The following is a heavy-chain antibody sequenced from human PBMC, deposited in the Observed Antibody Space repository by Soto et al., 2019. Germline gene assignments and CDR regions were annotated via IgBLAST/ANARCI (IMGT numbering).Heavy chain of an antibody. D-gene: IGHD1-26*01. Sequence: QGQLVQSGAEVKKPGASVKVSCKASVYTFADYYLHWVRQAPGQGLEWMGWINPNSGDTISAQKFQGRVTTTRDTSVSTAYMEWRRLRSDDTAVYYWARDAGPVGATQMAAFDIWGQGTMVTVSS. CDR3: ARDAGPVGATQMAAFDI. J-gene: IGHJ3*02. V-gene: IGHV1-2*02. CDR1: VYTFADYY. CDR2: INPNSGDT.